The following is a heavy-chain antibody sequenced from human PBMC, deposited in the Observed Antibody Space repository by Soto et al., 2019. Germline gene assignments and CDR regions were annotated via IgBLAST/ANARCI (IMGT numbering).Heavy chain of an antibody. J-gene: IGHJ4*02. Sequence: EVQLLESGGGLVQPGVSLRLSCAASGFTFSTYAMSWVRQAPGKGLQWVSAISGSGTNTYYADSVEGRFTISRDNSKNMLYLQMNSLRAEDTAVYYCANVGYRSGWGQGTLVNVSS. CDR3: ANVGYRSG. V-gene: IGHV3-23*01. D-gene: IGHD6-19*01. CDR2: ISGSGTNT. CDR1: GFTFSTYA.